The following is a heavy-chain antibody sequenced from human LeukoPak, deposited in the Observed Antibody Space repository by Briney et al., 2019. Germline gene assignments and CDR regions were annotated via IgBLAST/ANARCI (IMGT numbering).Heavy chain of an antibody. CDR1: GGSFSGYY. V-gene: IGHV4-34*01. CDR2: INHSGST. Sequence: PSETLSLTCAVYGGSFSGYYWSWIRQPPGKGLEWIGEINHSGSTNYNPPLKSRVTISVDTSKNQFSLKLSSVTAADTAVYYCGGGSYTYYFDYWGQGTLVTVSS. D-gene: IGHD1-26*01. J-gene: IGHJ4*02. CDR3: GGGSYTYYFDY.